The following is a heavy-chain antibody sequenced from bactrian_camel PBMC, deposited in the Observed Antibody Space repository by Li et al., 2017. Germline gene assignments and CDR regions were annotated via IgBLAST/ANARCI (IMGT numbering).Heavy chain of an antibody. Sequence: VQLVESGGGSVQAGGSLRLSCTASGLTFDDSDMGWYRQAPGNECELVSTISSDGSTYYRDSVKGRFTISQDNAKNTVYLQKNSLKPEDTAVYYCAAGDLLCKGVHELAHWGQGTQVTVS. CDR3: AAGDLLCKGVHELAH. D-gene: IGHD2*01. CDR1: GLTFDDSD. J-gene: IGHJ4*01. V-gene: IGHV3S55*01. CDR2: ISSDGST.